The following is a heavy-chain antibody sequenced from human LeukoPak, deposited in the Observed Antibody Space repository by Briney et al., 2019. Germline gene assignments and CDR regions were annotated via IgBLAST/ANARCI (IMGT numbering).Heavy chain of an antibody. CDR2: ITPNDGRP. CDR3: ARDQIQVWVMVGRFDY. CDR1: GYTFTTYY. V-gene: IGHV1-46*01. J-gene: IGHJ4*02. Sequence: GASVKVSCKTSGYTFTTYYIHWIRQAPGQGLEWMGVITPNDGRPTYAQKFQGRVTVTMDTATSTVYMELGSLESDDTAIYYCARDQIQVWVMVGRFDYWGQGTLVSVSS. D-gene: IGHD3-10*02.